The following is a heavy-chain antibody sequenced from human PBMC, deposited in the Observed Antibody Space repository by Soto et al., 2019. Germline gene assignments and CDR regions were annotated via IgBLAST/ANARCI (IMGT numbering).Heavy chain of an antibody. J-gene: IGHJ4*02. CDR1: GYSFRNFW. CDR3: ARQYGVSLDY. Sequence: PRESLKMSGTAFGYSFRNFWTGWVRQMPGRGLEWMGIIYPGDSDTKYTTSFQGQVTISVDKSTSTAYLQWSSLKDSDTAMYYCARQYGVSLDYWGQGTQVTVSS. CDR2: IYPGDSDT. V-gene: IGHV5-51*01. D-gene: IGHD2-8*01.